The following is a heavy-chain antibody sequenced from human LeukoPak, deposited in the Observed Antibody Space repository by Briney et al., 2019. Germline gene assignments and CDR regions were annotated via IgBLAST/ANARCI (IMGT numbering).Heavy chain of an antibody. CDR3: ARNYYESSGYYIRYWYFDL. CDR1: GGSISSSSYY. J-gene: IGHJ2*01. V-gene: IGHV4-39*01. Sequence: SETLSLTCTVSGGSISSSSYYWGWIRQPPGKGLEWIGSIYYSGSTYYNPSLKSRVTISVDTSKNQFSLKLNSVTAADTAVYHCARNYYESSGYYIRYWYFDLWGRGTLVTVSS. D-gene: IGHD3-22*01. CDR2: IYYSGST.